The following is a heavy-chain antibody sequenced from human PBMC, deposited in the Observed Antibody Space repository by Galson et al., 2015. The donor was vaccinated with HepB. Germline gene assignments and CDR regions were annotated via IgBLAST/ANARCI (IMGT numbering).Heavy chain of an antibody. CDR3: ARDKQWRPDY. CDR1: GSTFTSNG. D-gene: IGHD6-19*01. J-gene: IGHJ4*02. Sequence: SVKVSCKASGSTFTSNGISWVRQAPGQGLEWMGWISTYSGNTIFAQKLQGRVTLTTDTSTSTAYMELRSLRSDDTAVYYCARDKQWRPDYWGQGTLVTVSS. V-gene: IGHV1-18*01. CDR2: ISTYSGNT.